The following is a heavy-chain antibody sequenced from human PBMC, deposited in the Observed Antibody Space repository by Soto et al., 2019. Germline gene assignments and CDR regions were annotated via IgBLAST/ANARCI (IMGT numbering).Heavy chain of an antibody. V-gene: IGHV4-39*01. CDR3: ARHYAVVLYHFDY. CDR2: IYYSGST. Sequence: LVTPFLPRTVSFGPAGSSGKYLGWIRQPPGKGLEWIGSIYYSGSTYYNPSLKSRVTTSVDTSKNQFSLKLSSVTAADTAVYYCARHYAVVLYHFDYWGLGTLVTVSS. J-gene: IGHJ4*02. D-gene: IGHD2-15*01. CDR1: FGPAGSSGKY.